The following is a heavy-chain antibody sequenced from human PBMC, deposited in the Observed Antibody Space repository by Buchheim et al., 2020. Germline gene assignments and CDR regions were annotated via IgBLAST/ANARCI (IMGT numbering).Heavy chain of an antibody. CDR2: IYHSGST. V-gene: IGHV4-30-2*01. CDR1: GGSISSGGYS. CDR3: ARVSTSYDSSGYVNYYYGMDV. Sequence: QLQLQESGSGLVKPSQTLSLTCAVSGGSISSGGYSWSWIRQPPGKGLEWIGYIYHSGSTYYNPSLKSRVTISVDRSQNQFSLKLSSVTAADTAVYYCARVSTSYDSSGYVNYYYGMDVWGQGTT. J-gene: IGHJ6*02. D-gene: IGHD3-22*01.